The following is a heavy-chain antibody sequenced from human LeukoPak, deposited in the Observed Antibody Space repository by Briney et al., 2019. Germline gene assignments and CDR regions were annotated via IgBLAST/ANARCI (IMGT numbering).Heavy chain of an antibody. CDR2: ISYDGSNK. Sequence: PGRSLRLSCAASGFTFSSYGMHWVRQAPGKGLEWVAVISYDGSNKYYADSVKGRFTISRDNSKNTLYLQMNRLRAEDTAVYYCAKGSSIAARAFFDYWGQGTLVTVSS. CDR3: AKGSSIAARAFFDY. V-gene: IGHV3-30*18. CDR1: GFTFSSYG. J-gene: IGHJ4*02. D-gene: IGHD6-6*01.